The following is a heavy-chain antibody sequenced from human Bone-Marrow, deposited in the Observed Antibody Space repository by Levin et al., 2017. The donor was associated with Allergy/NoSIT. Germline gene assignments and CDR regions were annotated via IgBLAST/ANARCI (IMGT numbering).Heavy chain of an antibody. CDR2: ISNDGSNN. J-gene: IGHJ4*02. CDR3: AKERFLLDY. CDR1: GFIFSSDG. Sequence: PGGSLRLSCAASGFIFSSDGMHWVRQAPGKGLEWVALISNDGSNNFYADPVKGRFTISRDNTKNTLYLQMNNLRPNDTAVYYCAKERFLLDYWGQGTLVTVSS. V-gene: IGHV3-30*18. D-gene: IGHD3-16*01.